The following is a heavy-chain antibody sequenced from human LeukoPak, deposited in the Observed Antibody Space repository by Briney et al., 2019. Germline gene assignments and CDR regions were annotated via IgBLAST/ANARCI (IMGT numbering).Heavy chain of an antibody. V-gene: IGHV4-39*01. CDR2: IYYSEST. J-gene: IGHJ5*02. Sequence: PSESLSLTCTVSGGSISSSSYYWGWIRQPPGKGLEWIGRIYYSESTYYNPSLKSRVTISVDTSKNQFSLKLSSVTAADTAVYYCARHSHYYDSSGYYYWGSYNWFDPWGQGTLVTVSS. CDR3: ARHSHYYDSSGYYYWGSYNWFDP. CDR1: GGSISSSSYY. D-gene: IGHD3-22*01.